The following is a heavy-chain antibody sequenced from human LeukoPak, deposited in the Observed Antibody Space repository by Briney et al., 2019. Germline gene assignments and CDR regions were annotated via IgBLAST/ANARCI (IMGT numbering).Heavy chain of an antibody. CDR1: GGSIRYSSYY. V-gene: IGHV4-39*01. J-gene: IGHJ5*02. CDR3: ARHGYSSGSLAWFDP. Sequence: SETLSLTCTVSGGSIRYSSYYWGWIRQPPGKGLEWIGSVYYSGSTYSNPSLKSRVTISVDTSKNQFSLKLSSVTAADTAVYYCARHGYSSGSLAWFDPWGQGTQVTVSS. D-gene: IGHD6-19*01. CDR2: VYYSGST.